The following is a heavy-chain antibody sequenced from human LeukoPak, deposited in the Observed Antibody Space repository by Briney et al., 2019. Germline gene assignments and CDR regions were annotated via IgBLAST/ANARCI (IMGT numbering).Heavy chain of an antibody. CDR2: INPNSGGT. J-gene: IGHJ3*02. Sequence: ASVKVSCKASGYTFTGYYMHWVRQAPGQGLEWMGWINPNSGGTNYAQKFQGRVTMTRDSSISTSYMELSRLTSADTAVYYCARGRAKWASDAFDIWGQGTMVTVSS. CDR3: ARGRAKWASDAFDI. V-gene: IGHV1-2*02. D-gene: IGHD1-26*01. CDR1: GYTFTGYY.